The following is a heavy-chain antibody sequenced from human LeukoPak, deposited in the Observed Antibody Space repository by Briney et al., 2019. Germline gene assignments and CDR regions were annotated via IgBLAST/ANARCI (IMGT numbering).Heavy chain of an antibody. CDR3: ATVGGEGGFLHY. CDR1: GDFISGSY. J-gene: IGHJ4*02. Sequence: SETLSLTCTVSGDFISGSYWSWIRQPAGKGLERIGRIYTTRTANYNPSLTSRVTMSVDTSKKQLSLKLNSVTAADTAVYYCATVGGEGGFLHYWGQGILVAVSS. CDR2: IYTTRTA. D-gene: IGHD7-27*01. V-gene: IGHV4-4*07.